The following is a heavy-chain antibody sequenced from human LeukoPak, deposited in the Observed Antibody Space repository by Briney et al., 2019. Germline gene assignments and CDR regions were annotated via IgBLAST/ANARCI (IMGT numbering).Heavy chain of an antibody. CDR1: GFTFGDYV. D-gene: IGHD6-13*01. J-gene: IGHJ4*02. V-gene: IGHV3-49*04. CDR2: IRSKEYGGTT. CDR3: TRVLVAAAGKVTDY. Sequence: GGSLRLSCTTSGFTFGDYVMSWVRQAPGKGLEWVGFIRSKEYGGTTEYAAPVKGRFTISRDDSKSIAYLQMNSLKTEDTAVYFCTRVLVAAAGKVTDYWGQGTLVTVSS.